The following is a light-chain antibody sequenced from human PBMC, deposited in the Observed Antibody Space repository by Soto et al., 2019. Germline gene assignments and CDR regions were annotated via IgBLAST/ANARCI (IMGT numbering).Light chain of an antibody. CDR3: KHYVTSSIT. CDR1: QSVSSN. V-gene: IGKV3-20*01. Sequence: EIVMTQSPATLSVSPGERATLSCRASQSVSSNLAWYQQKPGQAPRLLMYGASSRATGTPDRISGGGSGTDFTLTISRLEPEDFAVYYCKHYVTSSITFGQGTRLEIK. CDR2: GAS. J-gene: IGKJ5*01.